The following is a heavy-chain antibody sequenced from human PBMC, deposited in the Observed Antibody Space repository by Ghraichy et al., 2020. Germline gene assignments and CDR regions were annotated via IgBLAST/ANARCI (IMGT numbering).Heavy chain of an antibody. CDR3: VNVVPGGAFDI. D-gene: IGHD2-8*01. CDR2: IYYSGST. V-gene: IGHV4-31*03. CDR1: GGSISSGGYY. J-gene: IGHJ3*02. Sequence: SETLSLTCTVSGGSISSGGYYWSWIRQHPGKGLEWIGYIYYSGSTYYNPSLKSRVTISVDTSKNQFSLKLSSVTAADTAVYYCVNVVPGGAFDIWGQGTMVTVSS.